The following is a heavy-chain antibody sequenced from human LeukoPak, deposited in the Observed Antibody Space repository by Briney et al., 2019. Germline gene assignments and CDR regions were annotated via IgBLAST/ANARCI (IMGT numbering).Heavy chain of an antibody. J-gene: IGHJ6*03. CDR2: IYPGDSDT. V-gene: IGHV5-51*01. CDR3: ARHYCSSTSCHYYYYYMDV. CDR1: GYCFTSYW. Sequence: GESLKISCKGSGYCFTSYWIGWVRQMPGKGLEWMGIIYPGDSDTRYSPSFQGQVTISADKSISTAYLQWSSLKASDTAMYYCARHYCSSTSCHYYYYYMDVWGKGTTVTVSS. D-gene: IGHD2-2*01.